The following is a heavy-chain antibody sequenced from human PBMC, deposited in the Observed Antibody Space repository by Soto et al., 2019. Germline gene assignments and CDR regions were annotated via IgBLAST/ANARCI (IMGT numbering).Heavy chain of an antibody. V-gene: IGHV4-34*01. J-gene: IGHJ4*02. CDR1: GGSFSDYY. D-gene: IGHD3-22*01. CDR3: ARTPYDSSGYYFDY. Sequence: SETLSLTCAVYGGSFSDYYLSWIRQPPGKGLVWIGEIDHSGTTNSNPSLRPRVTMSVDTSKNQFSLKLSSVTAADTAVYYCARTPYDSSGYYFDYWAQGTLVTVYS. CDR2: IDHSGTT.